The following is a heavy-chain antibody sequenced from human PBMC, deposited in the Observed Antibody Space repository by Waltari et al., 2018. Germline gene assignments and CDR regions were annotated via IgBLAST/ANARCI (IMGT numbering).Heavy chain of an antibody. CDR1: GGALSSYY. CDR2: IYYSGST. CDR3: ARVGVPAAEGFDP. D-gene: IGHD2-2*01. J-gene: IGHJ5*02. V-gene: IGHV4-59*01. Sequence: QVQLQASGPGLVKPSETLSLTCTVSGGALSSYYWGCIRQPPGKGLEWIGYIYYSGSTNSNPSLKSRVTISVDTSKNPFSLKLSSVPAADTAVYYCARVGVPAAEGFDPWGQGTLVTVSS.